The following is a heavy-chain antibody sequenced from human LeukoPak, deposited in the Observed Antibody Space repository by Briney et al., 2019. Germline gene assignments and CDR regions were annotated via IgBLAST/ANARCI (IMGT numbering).Heavy chain of an antibody. Sequence: SETLSLTCTVSGGSISSSSYYWGWIRQPPGKGLEWIGSISYGGSSYYNPSPKCRVTMSVDTSKNQFSLKLSSVTAADTALYYCARVGSSWTRDYYFDYWGQGTLVTVSS. CDR3: ARVGSSWTRDYYFDY. CDR2: ISYGGSS. D-gene: IGHD6-13*01. V-gene: IGHV4-39*07. J-gene: IGHJ4*02. CDR1: GGSISSSSYY.